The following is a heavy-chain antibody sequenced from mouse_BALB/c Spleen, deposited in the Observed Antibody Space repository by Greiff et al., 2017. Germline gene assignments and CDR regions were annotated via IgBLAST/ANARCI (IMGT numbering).Heavy chain of an antibody. CDR2: ISSGGST. CDR1: GFTFSSYA. Sequence: EVMLVESGGGLVKPGGSLKLSCAASGFTFSSYAMSWVRQTPEKRLEWVASISSGGSTYYPDSVKGRFTISRDNARNILYLQMSSLRSEDTAMYYCARGGGVWSRRDFDVWGAGTTVTVSS. D-gene: IGHD2-10*02. V-gene: IGHV5-6-5*01. CDR3: ARGGGVWSRRDFDV. J-gene: IGHJ1*01.